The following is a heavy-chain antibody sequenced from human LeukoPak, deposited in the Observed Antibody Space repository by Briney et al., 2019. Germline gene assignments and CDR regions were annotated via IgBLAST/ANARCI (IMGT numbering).Heavy chain of an antibody. CDR1: GGSISSYY. CDR3: ARGTDDYKFDF. D-gene: IGHD5-24*01. V-gene: IGHV4-59*01. CDR2: IYYSGGT. Sequence: PSETLSLTCTVSGGSISSYYWNWLRQSPGKGLGWIGFIYYSGGTKYNPSLKSRVTISLDLSKSHFSLKLSSVFAADTAIYYCARGTDDYKFDFWGQGALVTVSS. J-gene: IGHJ4*02.